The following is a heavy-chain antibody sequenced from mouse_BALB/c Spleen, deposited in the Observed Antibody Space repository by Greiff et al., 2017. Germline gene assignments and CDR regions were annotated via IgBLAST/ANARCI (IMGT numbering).Heavy chain of an antibody. Sequence: VQLKESGPELVKPGASVKMSCKASGYTFTSYVMHWVKQKPGQGLEWIGYINPYNDGTKYNEKFKGKATLTSDKSSSTAYMELSSLTSEDSAVYYCARKSSSKYYYAMDYWGQGTSVTVSS. CDR1: GYTFTSYV. V-gene: IGHV1-14*01. CDR2: INPYNDGT. D-gene: IGHD1-1*01. CDR3: ARKSSSKYYYAMDY. J-gene: IGHJ4*01.